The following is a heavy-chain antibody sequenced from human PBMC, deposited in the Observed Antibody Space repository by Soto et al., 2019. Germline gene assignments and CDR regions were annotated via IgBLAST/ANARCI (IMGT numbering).Heavy chain of an antibody. Sequence: WGSLRLSCAASGFSFSTYAMSWVRQAPGKGLEWVSTISESGDSTYYADSVEGRFTISRDNSKNTLYLQMNRLRAEDTAPFYCAKSSGNWYASYFDSWGQGTQVTVSS. J-gene: IGHJ4*02. CDR1: GFSFSTYA. CDR3: AKSSGNWYASYFDS. D-gene: IGHD6-13*01. V-gene: IGHV3-23*01. CDR2: ISESGDST.